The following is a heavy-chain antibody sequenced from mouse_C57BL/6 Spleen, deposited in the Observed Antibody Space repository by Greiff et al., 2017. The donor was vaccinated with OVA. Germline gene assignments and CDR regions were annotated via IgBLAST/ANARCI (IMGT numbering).Heavy chain of an antibody. CDR3: ARSGANWEYAMDY. J-gene: IGHJ4*01. CDR1: GYTFTSYT. D-gene: IGHD4-1*01. CDR2: INPSSGYT. V-gene: IGHV1-4*01. Sequence: QVQLQQSGAELARPGASVKMSCKASGYTFTSYTMHWVKQRPGQGLEWIGYINPSSGYTKYNQKFKDKATLTADKSSSTAYMQLSSLTSEDSAVYYCARSGANWEYAMDYWGQGTSVTVSS.